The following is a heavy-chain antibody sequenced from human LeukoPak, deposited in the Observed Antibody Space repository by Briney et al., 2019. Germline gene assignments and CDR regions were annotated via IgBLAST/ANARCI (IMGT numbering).Heavy chain of an antibody. CDR1: GGSISSSSYY. Sequence: SETLSLTCTVSGGSISSSSYYWGWIRQPPGKGLEWIGSIYYSGSTYYNPSLKSRVTISVDTSKNQFSLKLSSVTAADTAVYYCARPSPRRSLRPAGEAGYYMDVWGKGTTVTISS. CDR3: ARPSPRRSLRPAGEAGYYMDV. CDR2: IYYSGST. V-gene: IGHV4-39*07. J-gene: IGHJ6*03.